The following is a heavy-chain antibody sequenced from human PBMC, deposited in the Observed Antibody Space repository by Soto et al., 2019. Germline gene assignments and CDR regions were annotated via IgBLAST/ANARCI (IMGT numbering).Heavy chain of an antibody. CDR3: AVAVAGPTAIGY. D-gene: IGHD6-19*01. V-gene: IGHV3-74*01. CDR2: INSDGSRT. Sequence: EVQLVESGGGLVQPGGTLRLSCAASGFTFSNYWMHWVRQAPGKGLVWVSRINSDGSRTSYADSVKGRFTIFRDNAKNTLYLQMNSLRAEDTAVYYCAVAVAGPTAIGYWGQGTLVTVSS. J-gene: IGHJ4*02. CDR1: GFTFSNYW.